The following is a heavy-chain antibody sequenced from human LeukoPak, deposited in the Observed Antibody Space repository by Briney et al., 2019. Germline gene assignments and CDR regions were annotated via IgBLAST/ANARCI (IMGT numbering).Heavy chain of an antibody. Sequence: GASVKVSCKASGYTFTSYDINWVRQATGQGLEWVGWMTPKSGNTGYAQKFQGRVTMTRDTSTGTAYMELSSLRSGDTAVYFCARNLYGTGEFDYWGQGTLVTVSS. V-gene: IGHV1-8*01. CDR3: ARNLYGTGEFDY. D-gene: IGHD7-27*01. CDR1: GYTFTSYD. CDR2: MTPKSGNT. J-gene: IGHJ4*02.